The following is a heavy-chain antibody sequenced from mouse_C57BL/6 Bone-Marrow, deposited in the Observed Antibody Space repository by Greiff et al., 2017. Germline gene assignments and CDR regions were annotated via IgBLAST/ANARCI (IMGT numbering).Heavy chain of an antibody. D-gene: IGHD2-3*01. J-gene: IGHJ4*01. V-gene: IGHV1-69*01. CDR2: IDPSDSYT. CDR3: ARGWLLYAMDY. Sequence: QVQLQQPGAELVMPGASVKLSCKASGYTFTSYWMHWVKQRPGQGLEWIGEIDPSDSYTNYNQKFKGKSTLTVDKSSSTAYMQLSSLTSEDSAVYYCARGWLLYAMDYWGQGTSVTVSS. CDR1: GYTFTSYW.